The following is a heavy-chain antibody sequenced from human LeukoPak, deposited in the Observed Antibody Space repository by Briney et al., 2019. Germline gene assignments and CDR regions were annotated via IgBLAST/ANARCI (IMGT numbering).Heavy chain of an antibody. CDR1: GESVSSDTAA. Sequence: SQTLSLTCVLSGESVSSDTAAWNWIRQSPSRGLEWLGRTYYRSKWYNDYAPSVKSRISIDPDTSKNQFSLQLNSVTPEDSAVYYCARESSGFHRWGQGTLVTVSS. CDR2: TYYRSKWYN. J-gene: IGHJ1*01. CDR3: ARESSGFHR. V-gene: IGHV6-1*01.